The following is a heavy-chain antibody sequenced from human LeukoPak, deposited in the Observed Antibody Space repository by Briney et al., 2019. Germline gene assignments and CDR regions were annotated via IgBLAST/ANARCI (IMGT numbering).Heavy chain of an antibody. Sequence: SETLSLTCTVSGGSISSYYWSWIRQPPGKGLEWIGYIYYSGSTNYNPTLKSRVTISVDTSKNQLSLKLTSVTAADTAVYYCARWDDSAWGFGNWGPGTLVTVSS. D-gene: IGHD6-19*01. V-gene: IGHV4-59*08. CDR1: GGSISSYY. CDR3: ARWDDSAWGFGN. J-gene: IGHJ4*02. CDR2: IYYSGST.